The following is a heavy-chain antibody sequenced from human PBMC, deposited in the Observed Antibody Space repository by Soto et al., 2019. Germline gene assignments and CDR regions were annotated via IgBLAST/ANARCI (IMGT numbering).Heavy chain of an antibody. CDR2: ISSSSSYI. Sequence: GXSLILSCAASGFTFSSYSMNCVRQAPGKGLEWVSSISSSSSYIYYADSVKGRFTISRDNAKNSLYLQMNSLRAEDTAVYYCARGDGYDAFDIWGQGTMVTVSS. J-gene: IGHJ3*02. CDR1: GFTFSSYS. V-gene: IGHV3-21*01. D-gene: IGHD5-12*01. CDR3: ARGDGYDAFDI.